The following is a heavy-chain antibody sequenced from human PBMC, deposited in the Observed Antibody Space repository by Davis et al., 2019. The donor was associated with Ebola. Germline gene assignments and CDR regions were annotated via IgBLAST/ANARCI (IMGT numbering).Heavy chain of an antibody. CDR1: GFTFSYYY. CDR3: ARGRNWFDP. J-gene: IGHJ5*02. Sequence: GESLKISCAASGFTFSYYYMSWIRQAPGKGLEWVSYISSSGSTIYYADSVKGRFTISRDNAKNSLYLQMNSLGDEDTAVYYCARGRNWFDPWGQGTLVTVSS. V-gene: IGHV3-11*04. CDR2: ISSSGSTI.